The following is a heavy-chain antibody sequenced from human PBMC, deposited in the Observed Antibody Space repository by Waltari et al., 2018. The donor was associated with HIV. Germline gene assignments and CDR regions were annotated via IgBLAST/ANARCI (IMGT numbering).Heavy chain of an antibody. V-gene: IGHV3-23*01. CDR1: GFTFSSHG. D-gene: IGHD6-13*01. J-gene: IGHJ4*02. CDR3: AKDSQQLVNYFDY. CDR2: MSGGGEST. Sequence: EVQLLESGGGLVQPGGSLRLSCAASGFTFSSHGISWVRQAPGKGVEWVSGMSGGGESTYYAASVKGRFTISRDNSKNTLYLQMNSLRAEDTAVYYCAKDSQQLVNYFDYWGQGTLVTVAS.